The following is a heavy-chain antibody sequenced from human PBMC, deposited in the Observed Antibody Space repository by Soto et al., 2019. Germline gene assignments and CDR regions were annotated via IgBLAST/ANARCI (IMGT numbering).Heavy chain of an antibody. J-gene: IGHJ3*02. Sequence: GGSLRLSCAASGFTFSSYWMSWVRQAPGKGLEWVANIKQDGSEKYYVDSVKGRFTISRDNAKNSLYLQMNSLRAEDTAVYYCAREYGDYLDAFDIWGQGTMVTVSS. V-gene: IGHV3-7*01. D-gene: IGHD4-17*01. CDR3: AREYGDYLDAFDI. CDR1: GFTFSSYW. CDR2: IKQDGSEK.